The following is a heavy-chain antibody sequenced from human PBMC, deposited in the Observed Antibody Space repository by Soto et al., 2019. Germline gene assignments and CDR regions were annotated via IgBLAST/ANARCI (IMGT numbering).Heavy chain of an antibody. CDR2: IYSGGST. J-gene: IGHJ5*02. Sequence: EVQLVESGGGLVQPGGSLRLSCAASGFTVSSNYMSWVRQAPGKGLEWVSVIYSGGSTYYADSVKGRFTISRDNSKHTRYRQMNSLRAEDTAVYYCARGRQQQLGWVEPWGQGTLVTVSS. CDR3: ARGRQQQLGWVEP. CDR1: GFTVSSNY. D-gene: IGHD6-13*01. V-gene: IGHV3-66*01.